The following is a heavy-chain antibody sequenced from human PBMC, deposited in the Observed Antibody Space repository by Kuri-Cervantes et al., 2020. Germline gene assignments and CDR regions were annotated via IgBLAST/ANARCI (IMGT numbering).Heavy chain of an antibody. D-gene: IGHD2-15*01. CDR1: GFTFSSYA. V-gene: IGHV3-64*01. J-gene: IGHJ4*02. CDR2: ISSNGGST. Sequence: GESLQISCAASGFTFSSYAMHWVRQAPGKGLEYVSAISSNGGSTYYANSVKGRFTISRDNSKNTLYLQMGSLRAEDTAVYYCARDRGVYCSGGSCSVPGGYWGQGTLVTVSS. CDR3: ARDRGVYCSGGSCSVPGGY.